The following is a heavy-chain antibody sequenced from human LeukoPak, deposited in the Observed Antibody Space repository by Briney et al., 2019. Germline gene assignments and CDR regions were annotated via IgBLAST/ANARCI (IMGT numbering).Heavy chain of an antibody. Sequence: GGSLRLSCAASGFSFTPWMTWVRQAPGKGLGWVANIDRDGTRQNYVDSVKGRFTISRDNAKKSLYLQMNSLRAEDTAVYYCPRDQSPTMYYGESPVYHDALDLWGQGTTVTVSP. CDR1: GFSFTPW. J-gene: IGHJ3*01. CDR2: IDRDGTRQ. D-gene: IGHD2-8*01. V-gene: IGHV3-7*01. CDR3: PRDQSPTMYYGESPVYHDALDL.